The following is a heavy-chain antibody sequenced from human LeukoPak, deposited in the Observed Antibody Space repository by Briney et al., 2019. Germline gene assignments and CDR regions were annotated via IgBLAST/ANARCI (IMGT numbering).Heavy chain of an antibody. Sequence: GGSLRLSCAASGFTFSSYGMHWVRQAPGKGLEWVAFIRYDGSNKYYADSVKGRFTISRDNSKNTLYLQMNSLRAEDTAVYYCSTAMVTYFDYWGQGTLVTVSS. CDR1: GFTFSSYG. V-gene: IGHV3-30*02. D-gene: IGHD5-18*01. CDR2: IRYDGSNK. J-gene: IGHJ4*02. CDR3: STAMVTYFDY.